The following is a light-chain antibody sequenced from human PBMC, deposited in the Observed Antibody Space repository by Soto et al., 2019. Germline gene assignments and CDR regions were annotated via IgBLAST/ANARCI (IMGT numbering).Light chain of an antibody. Sequence: QSVLTQPPSASGTPGQRVTISCSGSSSNTGSNTVNWYQHLPGTAPKLLIYSNNQRPSGVPDRFSGSKSGTSASLAISGLQSEDEADYYCAAWDDSLDVYVFGTGTKVTIL. J-gene: IGLJ1*01. CDR1: SSNTGSNT. CDR3: AAWDDSLDVYV. CDR2: SNN. V-gene: IGLV1-44*01.